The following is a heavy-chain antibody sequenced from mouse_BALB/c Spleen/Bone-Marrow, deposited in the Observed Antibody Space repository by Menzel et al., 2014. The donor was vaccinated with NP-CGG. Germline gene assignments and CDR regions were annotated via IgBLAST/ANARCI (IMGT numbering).Heavy chain of an antibody. CDR3: ARHAYYDQTEVSFVC. D-gene: IGHD2-4*01. CDR2: ISGDGRYT. J-gene: IGHJ3*01. CDR1: RFSFSNYG. Sequence: EVQLQESGGGLVKSGGSLKLSCAASRFSFSNYGMSWLRQTPEKRLEWVATISGDGRYTFHSDSAKGRFTISRDNAKNNLYLQLSSLRSEDTALYYCARHAYYDQTEVSFVCWGQGTLVTVSA. V-gene: IGHV5-9-2*01.